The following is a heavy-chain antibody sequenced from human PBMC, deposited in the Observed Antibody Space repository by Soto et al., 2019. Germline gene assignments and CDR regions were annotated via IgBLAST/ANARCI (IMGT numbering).Heavy chain of an antibody. CDR3: ARVADCSGGRCYFSVDY. CDR1: GGSISSGDYY. J-gene: IGHJ4*02. CDR2: IYYSGST. Sequence: QVQLQESGPGLVKPSQTLSLTCTVSGGSISSGDYYWSWIRQPPGKGLEWIGYIYYSGSTYYNPSLKSRVPTSVDTSKNQFSLKLSSVTAADTAVYYCARVADCSGGRCYFSVDYWGQGTLVTVSS. D-gene: IGHD2-15*01. V-gene: IGHV4-30-4*01.